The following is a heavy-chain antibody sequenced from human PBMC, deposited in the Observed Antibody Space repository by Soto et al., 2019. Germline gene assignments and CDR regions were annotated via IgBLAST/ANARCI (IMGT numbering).Heavy chain of an antibody. CDR3: ARTSYYDFWSGYGGQDDAFDI. CDR1: GYTFTGYY. Sequence: ASVKVSCKASGYTFTGYYMHWVRQAPGQGLEWMGWINPNSGGTNYAQKFQGWVTMTRDTSISTAYMELSRLRSDDTAVYYCARTSYYDFWSGYGGQDDAFDIWGQGTMVTVSS. V-gene: IGHV1-2*04. J-gene: IGHJ3*02. CDR2: INPNSGGT. D-gene: IGHD3-3*01.